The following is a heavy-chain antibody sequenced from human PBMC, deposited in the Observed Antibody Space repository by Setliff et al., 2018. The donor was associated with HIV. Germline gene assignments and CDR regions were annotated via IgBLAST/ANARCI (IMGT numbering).Heavy chain of an antibody. J-gene: IGHJ6*02. V-gene: IGHV3-7*01. CDR2: VKQDGTET. D-gene: IGHD3-10*01. Sequence: GSLRLSCAASGFRFRSYWMSWVRQAPGKGLESVANVKQDGTETLYVDSVKGRFTISRDNANNLVYLQMNSLRVEDTAVYFCASRDMGRQSYYYGMDVWGQGTTVTVSS. CDR1: GFRFRSYW. CDR3: ASRDMGRQSYYYGMDV.